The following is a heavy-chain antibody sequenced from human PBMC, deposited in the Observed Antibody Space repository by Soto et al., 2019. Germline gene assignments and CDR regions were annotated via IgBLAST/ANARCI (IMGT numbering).Heavy chain of an antibody. J-gene: IGHJ4*02. Sequence: PWGSLRLSCAASGFAFVSYGIRFVRQAPWKWLEWVAVISYDGSNKYYADSVKGRFTISRDNSKNTLYLQMNSLRAEDTAVYYCAKSPRGTSFQEAAALGYWGQGTLVTVSS. CDR3: AKSPRGTSFQEAAALGY. V-gene: IGHV3-30*18. CDR2: ISYDGSNK. CDR1: GFAFVSYG. D-gene: IGHD2-2*01.